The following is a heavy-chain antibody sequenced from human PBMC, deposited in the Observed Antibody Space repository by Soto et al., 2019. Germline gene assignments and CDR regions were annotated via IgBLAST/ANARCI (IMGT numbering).Heavy chain of an antibody. J-gene: IGHJ5*02. CDR2: INPNSGGT. D-gene: IGHD2-2*02. CDR1: GYTFTGYY. Sequence: QVQLVQSGAEVKKPGASVKVSCKASGYTFTGYYMHWVRQAPGQGLARMGWINPNSGGTDYAQKFQGRVTMTRDTSISTAYMELSRLRSDDTAVYFCAREDIVVVPAAIRENWFDPWGQGTLVTVSS. V-gene: IGHV1-2*02. CDR3: AREDIVVVPAAIRENWFDP.